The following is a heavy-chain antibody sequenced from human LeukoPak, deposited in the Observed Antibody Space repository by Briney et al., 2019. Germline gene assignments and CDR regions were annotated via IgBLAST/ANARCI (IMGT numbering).Heavy chain of an antibody. J-gene: IGHJ4*02. CDR1: GESFSGYY. V-gene: IGHV4-34*01. CDR3: ARGPRGLGMAGTFDY. D-gene: IGHD6-19*01. CDR2: INHSGST. Sequence: SETLSLTCAVYGESFSGYYWSWIRQPPGEGLEWIGEINHSGSTNYNPSLKSRVTISVDTSKNQFSLKLNSVTAVDTAVYYCARGPRGLGMAGTFDYWGQGTLVTVSS.